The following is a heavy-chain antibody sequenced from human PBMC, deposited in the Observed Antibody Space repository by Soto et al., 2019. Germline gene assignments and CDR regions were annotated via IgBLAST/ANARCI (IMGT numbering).Heavy chain of an antibody. D-gene: IGHD6-19*01. J-gene: IGHJ5*02. CDR3: AKSGSSGWYGWFDP. CDR1: GFSLITSGVG. CDR2: IYWNDDK. V-gene: IGHV2-5*01. Sequence: CGPTLVNPTPTLPLTCIFSGFSLITSGVGVGWIRHRPGKALEWLGFIYWNDDKRYSPSLKSRLTITKDTSKNQVVLTMTNMDPVDTATYYCAKSGSSGWYGWFDPWGQGTLVTVSS.